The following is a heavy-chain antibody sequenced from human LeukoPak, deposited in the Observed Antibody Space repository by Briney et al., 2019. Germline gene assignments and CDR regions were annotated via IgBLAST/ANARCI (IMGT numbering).Heavy chain of an antibody. CDR2: ISGDGRYI. V-gene: IGHV3-21*01. D-gene: IGHD6-25*01. CDR1: GFTFSSYN. CDR3: AAAWSNFDY. J-gene: IGHJ4*02. Sequence: GGSLGLSCAASGFTFSSYNMNWVRQAPGKGLEWVSSISGDGRYIYYADSVKGRFTISRDNAKTSLYLQMNSLRPEDTAVYYCAAAWSNFDYWGQGILVAVSS.